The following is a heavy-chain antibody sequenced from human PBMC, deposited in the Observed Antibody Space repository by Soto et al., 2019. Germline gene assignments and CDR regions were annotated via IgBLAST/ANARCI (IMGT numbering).Heavy chain of an antibody. CDR3: ARDPDGITGTSP. J-gene: IGHJ5*02. CDR1: GGTFSSYA. CDR2: IIPIFGTA. V-gene: IGHV1-69*13. Sequence: SVKVSCKASGGTFSSYAISWVRQAPGQGLEWMGGIIPIFGTANYAQKFQGRVTITADESTSTAYMELSSLRSEDTAVYYCARDPDGITGTSPWGQGTLVTVSS. D-gene: IGHD1-20*01.